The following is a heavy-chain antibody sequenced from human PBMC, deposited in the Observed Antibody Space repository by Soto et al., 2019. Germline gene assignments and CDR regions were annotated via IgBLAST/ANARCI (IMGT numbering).Heavy chain of an antibody. D-gene: IGHD1-1*01. CDR3: ARRAETNGWNGFGADKYYFDF. CDR1: GYTFTSYD. Sequence: QVQLVQSGAEVRKPGASVKVSCEASGYTFTSYDIYWVRQATRQGLEWMGWMNPNTGNSGYAQKFQGRVTMTSDTSISTAHMELSSLRSDDTAVYYCARRAETNGWNGFGADKYYFDFWGQGTLVTVSS. J-gene: IGHJ4*02. V-gene: IGHV1-8*01. CDR2: MNPNTGNS.